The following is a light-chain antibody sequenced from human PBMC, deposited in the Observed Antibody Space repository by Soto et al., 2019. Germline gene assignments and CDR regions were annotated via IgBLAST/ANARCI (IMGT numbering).Light chain of an antibody. CDR2: EVN. CDR3: CSFAGTSTVV. Sequence: QSVLTQPASVSGSPGQSITISCTGTSSDVGRYDLVSWYQHHPGHAPKLIIAEVNKRPSGVSNRFSGSKSGNTASLTISGLQADDEADYLCCSFAGTSTVVFGTGTKVTVL. CDR1: SSDVGRYDL. J-gene: IGLJ1*01. V-gene: IGLV2-23*02.